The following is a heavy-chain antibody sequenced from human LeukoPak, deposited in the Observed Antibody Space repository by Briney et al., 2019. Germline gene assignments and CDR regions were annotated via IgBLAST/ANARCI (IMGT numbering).Heavy chain of an antibody. Sequence: GGSLRLSCAASGFTFNNYAMSWVRHAPGKGLEWVSAISRNGDSTYYADSVKGRITISRDNSKNTLYLQMNSLRAEDTAVYYCARQALTSSGWSPFDYWGQGTLVTVSS. CDR2: ISRNGDST. CDR1: GFTFNNYA. D-gene: IGHD6-19*01. CDR3: ARQALTSSGWSPFDY. V-gene: IGHV3-23*01. J-gene: IGHJ4*02.